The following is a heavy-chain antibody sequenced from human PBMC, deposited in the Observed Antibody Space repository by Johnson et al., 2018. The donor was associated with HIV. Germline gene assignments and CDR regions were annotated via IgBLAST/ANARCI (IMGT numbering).Heavy chain of an antibody. CDR1: GFNVSSDY. J-gene: IGHJ3*02. V-gene: IGHV3-7*01. Sequence: VQLVESEGGLVQPGGSLRLSCAASGFNVSSDYMSWVRQAPGKGLEWVANIKQDGSEKYYVDSVKGRFTISRDNAKNSLYLQMNSLRAEDTAVYYCARDSWGIAARPEVWRSFDIWGQGTMVTVSS. D-gene: IGHD6-6*01. CDR2: IKQDGSEK. CDR3: ARDSWGIAARPEVWRSFDI.